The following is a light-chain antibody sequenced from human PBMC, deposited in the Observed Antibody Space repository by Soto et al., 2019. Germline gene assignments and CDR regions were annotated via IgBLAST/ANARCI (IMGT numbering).Light chain of an antibody. CDR2: DAS. CDR1: QSVSSY. V-gene: IGKV3-11*01. Sequence: EIVLTQSPATLSLSPGERATLSCRASQSVSSYLAWYQQKPGQAPSLLIYDASNRATGIPARFSGSGSGTDFTLTISSLEPEDFAVYYCQQRSNWPRTFGQGTKLGIK. J-gene: IGKJ2*01. CDR3: QQRSNWPRT.